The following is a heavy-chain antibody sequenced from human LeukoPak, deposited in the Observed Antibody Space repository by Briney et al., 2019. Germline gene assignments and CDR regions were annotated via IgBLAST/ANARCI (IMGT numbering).Heavy chain of an antibody. D-gene: IGHD2-15*01. CDR2: ISSSSSTI. V-gene: IGHV3-48*01. CDR3: AREWWTENSYFDY. Sequence: GGSLRLSCAASGFTFSSYSMNWVRQAPGKGLEWVSYISSSSSTIYYADSVKGRFTISRDNAKNSLYLQMNSLRAVDTAVYYCAREWWTENSYFDYWGQGTLVTVSS. J-gene: IGHJ4*02. CDR1: GFTFSSYS.